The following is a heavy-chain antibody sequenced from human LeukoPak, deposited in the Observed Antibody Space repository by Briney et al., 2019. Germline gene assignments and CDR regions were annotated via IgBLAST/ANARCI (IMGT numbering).Heavy chain of an antibody. CDR3: ATRHSGRYFED. Sequence: QTGGSLRLSCAASGFTFTTYAMSWVRQAPGKGLEWVSTISGSGDSTSYADSVKGRFTISSDNSKNTLSLQMHSLRAEDTAVYFCATRHSGRYFEDWGQGTTVTVSS. CDR2: ISGSGDST. J-gene: IGHJ4*02. CDR1: GFTFTTYA. D-gene: IGHD3-10*01. V-gene: IGHV3-23*01.